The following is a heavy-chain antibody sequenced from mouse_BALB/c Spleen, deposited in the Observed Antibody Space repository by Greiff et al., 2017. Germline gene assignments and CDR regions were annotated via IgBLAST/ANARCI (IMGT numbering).Heavy chain of an antibody. V-gene: IGHV3-2*02. D-gene: IGHD2-14*01. Sequence: EVQLQESGPGLVKPSQSLSLTCTVTGYSITSDYAWNWIRQFPGNKLEWMGYISYSGSTSYNPSLKSRISITRDTSKNQFFLQLNSVTTEDTATYYCAKEDYRYDAGYYYAMDYWGQGTSVTVSS. CDR1: GYSITSDYA. CDR2: ISYSGST. J-gene: IGHJ4*01. CDR3: AKEDYRYDAGYYYAMDY.